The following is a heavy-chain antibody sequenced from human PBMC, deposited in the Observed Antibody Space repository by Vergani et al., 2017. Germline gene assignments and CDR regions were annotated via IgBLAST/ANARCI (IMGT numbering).Heavy chain of an antibody. Sequence: QVQVVQSGAEVKKSGASVQVSCKTSGYTFSNYYMHWVRQAPGQGLEWMGIINPSGGHTNYAQKFQGRVTMTRDTSTSTVYMELSSRRSEDTAIYYCARGDYGILTGYRYWGQGALVTVSA. CDR1: GYTFSNYY. CDR3: ARGDYGILTGYRY. CDR2: INPSGGHT. D-gene: IGHD3-9*01. J-gene: IGHJ4*02. V-gene: IGHV1-46*03.